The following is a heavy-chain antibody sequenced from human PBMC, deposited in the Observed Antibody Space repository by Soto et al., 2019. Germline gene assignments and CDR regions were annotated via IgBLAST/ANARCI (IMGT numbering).Heavy chain of an antibody. V-gene: IGHV3-30*03. CDR3: ATNLSLFPPYGMYV. J-gene: IGHJ6*02. CDR1: GFTFSSYG. CDR2: ISYDGSNK. Sequence: QVQLVESGGGVVQPGRSLRLSCAASGFTFSSYGMHWVRQAPGKGLEWVAVISYDGSNKYYADSVKGRFTISRDNSKNTLYLQMNSLRAEDTAVYYCATNLSLFPPYGMYVWVQGTTVTVSS. D-gene: IGHD3-10*02.